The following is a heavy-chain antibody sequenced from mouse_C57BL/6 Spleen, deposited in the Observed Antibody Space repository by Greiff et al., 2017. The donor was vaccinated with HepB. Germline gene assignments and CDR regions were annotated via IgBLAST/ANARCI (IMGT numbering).Heavy chain of an antibody. D-gene: IGHD1-1*01. CDR3: ARSPSITTVVAPYFDD. CDR1: GYAFTHYL. J-gene: IGHJ2*01. V-gene: IGHV1-54*01. CDR2: INPGSGGT. Sequence: QVQLQQSGAELVRPGTSVKVSCKASGYAFTHYLIAWVTQRPGQGLEWIGVINPGSGGTNYNEKFKGKATLTADKSSSTAYMQLSSLTSEDSAVYFCARSPSITTVVAPYFDDWGQGTTLTVSS.